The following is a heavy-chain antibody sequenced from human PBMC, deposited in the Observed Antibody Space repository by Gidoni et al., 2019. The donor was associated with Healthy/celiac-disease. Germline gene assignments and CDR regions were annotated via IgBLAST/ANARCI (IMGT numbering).Heavy chain of an antibody. Sequence: QVQLQQWGAGLLKPSETLSLTCAVYGGSFSGYYWSWIRQPPGKGLEWIGEINHSGSTNYNPSLKSRVTISVDMSKNQFSLKLSSVTAADTAVYYCARVYPRSLYYYYGMDVWGQGTTVTVSS. CDR3: ARVYPRSLYYYYGMDV. J-gene: IGHJ6*02. CDR1: GGSFSGYY. CDR2: INHSGST. D-gene: IGHD1-26*01. V-gene: IGHV4-34*01.